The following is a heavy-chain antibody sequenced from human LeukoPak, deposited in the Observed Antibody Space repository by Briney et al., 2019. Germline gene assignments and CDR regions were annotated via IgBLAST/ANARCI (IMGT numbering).Heavy chain of an antibody. J-gene: IGHJ5*02. Sequence: GASVKVSCKASGYTFSSYDINWVRQATGQGLEWMGWMNPNSGNTGYAQKFQGRVTMTRNISISTAYMELSSLRSEDTAVYYCARSSSSGWYGWFDPWGQGTLVTVSS. V-gene: IGHV1-8*01. D-gene: IGHD6-19*01. CDR1: GYTFSSYD. CDR3: ARSSSSGWYGWFDP. CDR2: MNPNSGNT.